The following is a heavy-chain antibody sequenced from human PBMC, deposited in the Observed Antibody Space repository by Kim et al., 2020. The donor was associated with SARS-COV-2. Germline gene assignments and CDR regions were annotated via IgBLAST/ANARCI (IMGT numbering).Heavy chain of an antibody. CDR3: ARSPRDYYDSSGYLDY. J-gene: IGHJ4*02. V-gene: IGHV3-30*14. D-gene: IGHD3-22*01. Sequence: SVKGRFTISRTNAKNTLYLQMNGLRAEDTAVYYGARSPRDYYDSSGYLDYWGQGTLVSVSS.